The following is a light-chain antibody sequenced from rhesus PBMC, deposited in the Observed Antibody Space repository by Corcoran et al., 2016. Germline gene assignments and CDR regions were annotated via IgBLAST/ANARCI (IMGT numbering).Light chain of an antibody. J-gene: IGKJ4*01. CDR3: QQFNSLPLT. V-gene: IGKV1-32*01. CDR2: YAD. Sequence: DIQMTQSPSSLSASVGDRVTITCRASEGRRSHLNWDQQKPGKAPKLLIYYADRLESGVPSRFSGGGSGTHFTLTIISLHPEYFATYFCQQFNSLPLTFGGGTKVEIK. CDR1: EGRRSH.